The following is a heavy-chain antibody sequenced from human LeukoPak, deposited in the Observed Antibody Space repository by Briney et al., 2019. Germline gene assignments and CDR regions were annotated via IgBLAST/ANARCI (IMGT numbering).Heavy chain of an antibody. V-gene: IGHV4-34*01. CDR3: ARGRGAITMVRGVSVWFDP. J-gene: IGHJ5*02. CDR1: GGSFSGYY. D-gene: IGHD3-10*01. Sequence: SETLSLTCAVYGGSFSGYYWSWIRQPPGKGLEWIGEINHSGSTNYNPSLKSRVTISVGTSKNQFSLKLSSMTAADTAVYYCARGRGAITMVRGVSVWFDPWGQGTLVTVSS. CDR2: INHSGST.